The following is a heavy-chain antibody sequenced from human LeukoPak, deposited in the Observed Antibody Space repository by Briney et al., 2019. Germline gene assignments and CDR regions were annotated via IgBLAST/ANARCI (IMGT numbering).Heavy chain of an antibody. CDR1: GGSISSYY. Sequence: PSETLSLTCTVSGGSISSYYWSWIRQPAGKGLEWIGRIYTSGSTNYNPSLKSRVTISVDTSKNQFSLKLSSVTAADTAVYYCARGAYCSGGSCSYWDFDYWGQGTLVTVSS. V-gene: IGHV4-4*07. CDR2: IYTSGST. CDR3: ARGAYCSGGSCSYWDFDY. J-gene: IGHJ4*02. D-gene: IGHD2-15*01.